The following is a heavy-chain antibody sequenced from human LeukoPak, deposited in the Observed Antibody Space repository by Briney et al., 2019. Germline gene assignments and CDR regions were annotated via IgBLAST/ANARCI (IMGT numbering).Heavy chain of an antibody. V-gene: IGHV3-30*02. J-gene: IGHJ4*02. Sequence: VGSLRLSCAASGFTFSSYGMHWVRQAPGKGLEWVAFIRYDGSNKYYADSVKGRFTISRDNSKNTLYLQMNSLRAEDTAVYYCAKGSRCSSTSCYMFDFDYWGQGTLVTVSS. CDR3: AKGSRCSSTSCYMFDFDY. D-gene: IGHD2-2*02. CDR2: IRYDGSNK. CDR1: GFTFSSYG.